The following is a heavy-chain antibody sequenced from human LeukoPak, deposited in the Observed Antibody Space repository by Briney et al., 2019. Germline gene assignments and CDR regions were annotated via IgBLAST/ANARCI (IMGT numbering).Heavy chain of an antibody. CDR1: GFTFSSYA. CDR2: ISYDGSNK. V-gene: IGHV3-30*04. CDR3: ARASGSYLYYFDY. J-gene: IGHJ4*02. Sequence: PGRSLRLSCAASGFTFSSYAMHRVRQAPGKGLEWVAVISYDGSNKYYADSVKGRFTISRDNSKNTLYLQMNSLRAEDTAVYYCARASGSYLYYFDYWGQGTLVTVSS. D-gene: IGHD1-26*01.